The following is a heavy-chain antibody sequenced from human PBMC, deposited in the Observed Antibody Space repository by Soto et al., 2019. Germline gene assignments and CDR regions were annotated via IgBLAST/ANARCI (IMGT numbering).Heavy chain of an antibody. CDR1: GGSISRGDYY. J-gene: IGHJ4*02. CDR2: IYYSGST. V-gene: IGHV4-30-4*01. D-gene: IGHD3-16*02. CDR3: ARRVDYVWGSYRYSPYFDY. Sequence: SETLSLTCTVSGGSISRGDYYWSWIRQPPGKGLEWIGYIYYSGSTYYNPSLKSRVTISVDTSKNQFSLKLSSVTAADTAVYYCARRVDYVWGSYRYSPYFDYWGQGTLVTVSS.